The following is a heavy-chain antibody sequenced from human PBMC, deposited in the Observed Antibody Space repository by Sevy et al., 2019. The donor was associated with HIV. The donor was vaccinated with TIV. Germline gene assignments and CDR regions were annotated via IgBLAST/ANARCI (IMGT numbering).Heavy chain of an antibody. CDR1: GGTLSTYI. J-gene: IGHJ4*02. CDR2: VIASVNMA. Sequence: ASVKVSCKASGGTLSTYIINWVRQAPGQGLEWMGGVIASVNMANSAQKFQGRVTITADGSTSTAYMELSSLTSEDTAIYYCATAMPCGGDCYYFDSWGQGTRVTVSS. D-gene: IGHD2-21*02. V-gene: IGHV1-69*10. CDR3: ATAMPCGGDCYYFDS.